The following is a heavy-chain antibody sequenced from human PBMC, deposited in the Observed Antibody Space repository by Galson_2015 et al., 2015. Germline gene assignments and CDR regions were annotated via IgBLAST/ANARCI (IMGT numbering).Heavy chain of an antibody. V-gene: IGHV3-53*01. CDR1: GFTVSSNY. CDR3: ARETPDYYYYYYMDV. CDR2: IYSDGRT. J-gene: IGHJ6*03. Sequence: SLRLSCAASGFTVSSNYMSWVRQAPGKGLEWASVIYSDGRTYYADSVKGRFTISRDNSKNTVYLQMNSLRAEDTAVYYCARETPDYYYYYYMDVWGKGTTVTVSS.